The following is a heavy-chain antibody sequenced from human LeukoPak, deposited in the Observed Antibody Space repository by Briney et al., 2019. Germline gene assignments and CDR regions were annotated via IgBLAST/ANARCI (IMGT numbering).Heavy chain of an antibody. Sequence: PSETLSLTCTVSGGSISSGSYYWDWIRQPPGKGLKWIWSMYYNGNTYYNPSLKSRVTISVDTSKNPSSLRLSSVTAADTAVYYCATIAPGTHAFDMWGQGTTVTVSP. V-gene: IGHV4-39*02. CDR2: MYYNGNT. CDR1: GGSISSGSYY. D-gene: IGHD2-21*01. J-gene: IGHJ3*02. CDR3: ATIAPGTHAFDM.